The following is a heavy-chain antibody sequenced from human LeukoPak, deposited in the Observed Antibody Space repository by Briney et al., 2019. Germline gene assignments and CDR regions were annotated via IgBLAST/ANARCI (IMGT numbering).Heavy chain of an antibody. Sequence: PSETLSLTCTVSGGSISSYYWSWIRQPPGKGLEWIGYIYHSGSTSYNPSLNSRVTISLDTSKNQFSLNLSSVTAADTAVYYCARRESSGFFDYWGQGTLVTVSS. CDR3: ARRESSGFFDY. J-gene: IGHJ4*02. CDR2: IYHSGST. D-gene: IGHD6-19*01. CDR1: GGSISSYY. V-gene: IGHV4-59*08.